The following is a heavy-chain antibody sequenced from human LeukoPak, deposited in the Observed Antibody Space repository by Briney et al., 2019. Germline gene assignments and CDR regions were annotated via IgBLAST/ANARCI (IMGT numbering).Heavy chain of an antibody. Sequence: GASVKVSCKASGYTFTSYYMHWVRQAPGQGLEWMGIINPSGGSTNYAQKFQGRVTITADESTSTAYMELSSLRSEDTAVYYCARDNYGDYFNPYYYYGMDVWGQGTTVTVSS. J-gene: IGHJ6*02. CDR3: ARDNYGDYFNPYYYYGMDV. V-gene: IGHV1-46*01. CDR2: INPSGGST. CDR1: GYTFTSYY. D-gene: IGHD4-17*01.